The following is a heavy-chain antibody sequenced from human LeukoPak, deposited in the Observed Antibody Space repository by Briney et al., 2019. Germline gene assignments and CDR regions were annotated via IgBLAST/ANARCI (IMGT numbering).Heavy chain of an antibody. J-gene: IGHJ4*02. CDR3: ARDPFMTTGWGIDY. D-gene: IGHD4-17*01. CDR1: GFTFSDEY. CDR2: ISGRGDII. Sequence: GGSLRLSCAASGFTFSDEYMNWIRQAPGKGLEWVSYISGRGDIIYYADSVKGRSTISRDNARNSLYLQMNSLRAEDTAVYYCARDPFMTTGWGIDYWGQGTLVTVSS. V-gene: IGHV3-11*01.